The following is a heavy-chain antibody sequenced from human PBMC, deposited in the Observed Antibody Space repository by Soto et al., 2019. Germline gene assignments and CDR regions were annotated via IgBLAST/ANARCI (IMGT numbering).Heavy chain of an antibody. J-gene: IGHJ4*02. CDR2: IYYSGST. Sequence: TSETLSLTCTVSGGSISSGGYYWSWIRQHPGKGREWIWYIYYSGSTYYNPSLKSRVTISVDTSKNQFARKLSSVTAADTAVYYCARGIGRGVTTYYFDYWGQGTLVTVSS. CDR3: ARGIGRGVTTYYFDY. D-gene: IGHD4-17*01. V-gene: IGHV4-31*03. CDR1: GGSISSGGYY.